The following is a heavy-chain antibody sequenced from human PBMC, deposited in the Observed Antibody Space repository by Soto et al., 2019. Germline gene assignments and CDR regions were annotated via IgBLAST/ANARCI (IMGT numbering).Heavy chain of an antibody. CDR1: GDSVSSDSAA. CDR3: ARDKHDYFNRGIGFDT. V-gene: IGHV6-1*01. D-gene: IGHD4-17*01. CDR2: TYHRSKWYN. Sequence: PSQTLSLTCAISGDSVSSDSAAWNWIRQSPSRGLEWLGRTYHRSKWYNEYAPSVKSRIIINPDTSKSQFSLQPNSVTPEDTAVYYCARDKHDYFNRGIGFDTWGQGTLVTVSS. J-gene: IGHJ5*02.